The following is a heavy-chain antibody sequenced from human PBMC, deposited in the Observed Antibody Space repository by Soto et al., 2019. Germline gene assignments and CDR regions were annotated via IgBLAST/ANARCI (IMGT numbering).Heavy chain of an antibody. CDR1: GFTFSSYW. J-gene: IGHJ4*02. CDR3: TRDIGGKGAY. CDR2: IDEYGGII. Sequence: EVQLVESGGGLVQPGGSLRLSCAASGFTFSSYWMHWVRQVPGKGLLWVSRIDEYGGIINYADSVKGRFTISRDNARNTLYLEMNSLRAEDTALYYCTRDIGGKGAYWGQGTLVTVSS. V-gene: IGHV3-74*01. D-gene: IGHD3-10*01.